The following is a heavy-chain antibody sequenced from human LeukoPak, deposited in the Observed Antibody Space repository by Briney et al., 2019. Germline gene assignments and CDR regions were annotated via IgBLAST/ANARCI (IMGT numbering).Heavy chain of an antibody. J-gene: IGHJ4*02. CDR3: ARDLGSGYYSDAYDY. V-gene: IGHV1-69*04. CDR1: GGTFSSYA. CDR2: IIPILGIA. D-gene: IGHD3-22*01. Sequence: ASVKVSCKASGGTFSSYAISWVRQAPGQGLEWMGRIIPILGIANYAQKFQGRVTITADKSTSTAYMELSSLRSEDTAVYYCARDLGSGYYSDAYDYWGRGTLVTVSS.